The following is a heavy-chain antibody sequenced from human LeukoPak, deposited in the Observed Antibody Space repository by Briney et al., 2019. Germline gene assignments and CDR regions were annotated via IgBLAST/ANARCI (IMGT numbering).Heavy chain of an antibody. D-gene: IGHD3-16*01. J-gene: IGHJ5*02. Sequence: ASVKVSCKASGYTFTSYGITWVRQAPGQGLEWMGWISAYTGNTNYAQNLQDRVTMTTDTSTSTAYMELRSLRSDDTALYYCAIFDFLFGEIDNWFDPWGQGTLVTVSS. CDR3: AIFDFLFGEIDNWFDP. V-gene: IGHV1-18*01. CDR2: ISAYTGNT. CDR1: GYTFTSYG.